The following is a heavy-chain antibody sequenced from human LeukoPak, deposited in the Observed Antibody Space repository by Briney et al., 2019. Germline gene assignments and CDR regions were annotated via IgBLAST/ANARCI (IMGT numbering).Heavy chain of an antibody. Sequence: GGSLRLSCAASGFTFSSYGMHWVRQAPGKGLEWVAVIWYDGSNKYYADSVKGRFTISRDNSKNTLYLQMNSLRAEDTAVYYCAKPMVRGVIIPPDDWGQGTLVTVSS. CDR1: GFTFSSYG. D-gene: IGHD3-10*01. J-gene: IGHJ4*02. V-gene: IGHV3-33*06. CDR2: IWYDGSNK. CDR3: AKPMVRGVIIPPDD.